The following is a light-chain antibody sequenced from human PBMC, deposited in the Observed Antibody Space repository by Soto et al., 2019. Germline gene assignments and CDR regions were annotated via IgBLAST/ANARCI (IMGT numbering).Light chain of an antibody. J-gene: IGLJ1*01. Sequence: QSVLTQPRSVSGSPGQSVAISCTGTSRDIDAYDYVSWYQQHPGKAPKVMIYDVTKRPSGVPDRFSGSKSGNTASLTISGLQAEDEADYYCCSYAGSFTFYVFGTGTKVTV. CDR1: SRDIDAYDY. CDR2: DVT. V-gene: IGLV2-11*01. CDR3: CSYAGSFTFYV.